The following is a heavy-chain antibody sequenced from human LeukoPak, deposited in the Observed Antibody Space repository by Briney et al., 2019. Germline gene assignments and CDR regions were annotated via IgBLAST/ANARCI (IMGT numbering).Heavy chain of an antibody. CDR2: IHTSGSN. CDR3: VRLSAAVHLGAFDL. V-gene: IGHV4-4*09. J-gene: IGHJ3*01. Sequence: SETLSLTCAVSGVSISPYYWAWIRQPPGKGLEWIGYIHTSGSNNQYPSLKSRVTISVDKSKNHFSLRLTSVTAADTAVYYCVRLSAAVHLGAFDLWGQRTMVTVSS. CDR1: GVSISPYY. D-gene: IGHD3-3*01.